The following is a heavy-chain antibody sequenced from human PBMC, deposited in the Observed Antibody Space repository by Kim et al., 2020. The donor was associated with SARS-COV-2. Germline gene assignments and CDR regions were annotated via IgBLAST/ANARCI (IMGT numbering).Heavy chain of an antibody. V-gene: IGHV3-23*01. CDR1: GFTFSSYA. CDR2: ISGSGEST. J-gene: IGHJ5*02. CDR3: AKRSTTVRGITGGFDH. D-gene: IGHD3-10*01. Sequence: GGSLRLSCAASGFTFSSYAMSWVRQAPGKGLEWVSSISGSGESTYYADSVKGRFTISRDNSKNTVYLQMNSLRAEDTAVYFCAKRSTTVRGITGGFDHWCQGTLVTVSS.